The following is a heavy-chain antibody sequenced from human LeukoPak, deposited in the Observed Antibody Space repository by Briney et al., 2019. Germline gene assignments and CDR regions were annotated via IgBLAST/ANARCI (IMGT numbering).Heavy chain of an antibody. V-gene: IGHV1-18*01. D-gene: IGHD3-10*01. CDR3: ARGDSHLWFGELLSPSFDY. CDR2: ISAYNGNT. CDR1: GYTFTGYG. Sequence: GASVKVSCKASGYTFTGYGISWVRQAPGQGLEWMGWISAYNGNTNYAQKLQGRVTMTTDTSTSTAYMELRSLRSDDTAVYYCARGDSHLWFGELLSPSFDYWGQGTLVTVSS. J-gene: IGHJ4*02.